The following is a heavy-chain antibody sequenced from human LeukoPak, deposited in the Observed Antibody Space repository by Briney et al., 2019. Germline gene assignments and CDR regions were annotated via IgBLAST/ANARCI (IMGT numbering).Heavy chain of an antibody. J-gene: IGHJ4*02. CDR2: VLPILGIA. D-gene: IGHD3-22*01. Sequence: KVSLQGSGSHFRRFYYYLVGTGPWTGLGVMGRVLPILGIANYAQKFQGRVTITADKSTSTAYMELSSLRSEDTAVYYCARGDYDSSGYYFPFDYWGQGTLVTVSS. V-gene: IGHV1-69*02. CDR1: GSHFRRFY. CDR3: ARGDYDSSGYYFPFDY.